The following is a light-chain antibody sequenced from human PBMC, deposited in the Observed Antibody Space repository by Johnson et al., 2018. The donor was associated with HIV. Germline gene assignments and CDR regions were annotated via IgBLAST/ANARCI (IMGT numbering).Light chain of an antibody. CDR2: ENN. CDR3: GTWDSSLSAVYV. J-gene: IGLJ1*01. Sequence: QSVLTQPPSVSAAPGQKVTISCSGSSSNIGNNYVSWYQQLPGTAPKLLFYENNKRPSGIPDRFSGAKSGTSANLAITGLQTGDEGDDYCGTWDSSLSAVYVLGGGSRLSV. V-gene: IGLV1-51*02. CDR1: SSNIGNNY.